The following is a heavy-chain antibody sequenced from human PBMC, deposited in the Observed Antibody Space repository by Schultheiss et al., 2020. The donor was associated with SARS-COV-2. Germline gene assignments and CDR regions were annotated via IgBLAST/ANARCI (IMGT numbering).Heavy chain of an antibody. D-gene: IGHD2-21*02. CDR1: GASISSNSYY. V-gene: IGHV4-39*07. CDR2: IYYSGST. CDR3: SRSPPLNGDCGLLDY. Sequence: SETLSLTCTVSGASISSNSYYWGWVRQPPGQGLEWFGYIYYSGSTYYNPSLKRRVTISVDTSKNQFSLKLSSVTAAGTAVYYCSRSPPLNGDCGLLDYWGQGTLVTVSS. J-gene: IGHJ4*02.